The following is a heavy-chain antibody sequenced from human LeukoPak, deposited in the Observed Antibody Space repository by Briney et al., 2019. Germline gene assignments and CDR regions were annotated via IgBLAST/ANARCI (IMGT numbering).Heavy chain of an antibody. CDR1: GGSITGSSYY. CDR3: RETVWSRLAAGLDF. V-gene: IGHV4-39*01. Sequence: PSETLSLTCSVSGGSITGSSYYSGWIRQPPGKGLEWIGNIYYRVSTYSNPSLKSLVIMSNNTSKTQFSLKVNSVTATNTVVYYGRETVWSRLAAGLDFWGRGTLVTVSS. D-gene: IGHD2-21*02. CDR2: IYYRVST. J-gene: IGHJ4*01.